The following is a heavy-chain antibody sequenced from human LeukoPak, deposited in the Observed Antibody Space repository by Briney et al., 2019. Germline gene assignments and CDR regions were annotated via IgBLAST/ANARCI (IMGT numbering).Heavy chain of an antibody. CDR2: INAGNGNT. CDR3: ARDPSDGDYPLNWFDP. V-gene: IGHV1-3*01. D-gene: IGHD4-17*01. J-gene: IGHJ5*02. CDR1: GYTFTSYA. Sequence: GASVKVSCKASGYTFTSYAMHWVRQAPGQRLEWMGWINAGNGNTKYSQKFQGRVTITRDTSASTAYMELSSLRSEDTAVYYCARDPSDGDYPLNWFDPWGQGTLVTVSS.